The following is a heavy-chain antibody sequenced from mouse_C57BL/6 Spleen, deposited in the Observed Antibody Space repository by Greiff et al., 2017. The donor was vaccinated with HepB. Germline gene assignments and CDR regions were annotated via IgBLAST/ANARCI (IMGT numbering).Heavy chain of an antibody. CDR2: ISSGGDYI. V-gene: IGHV5-9-1*02. CDR3: TRVYDYDVRYFDV. D-gene: IGHD2-4*01. CDR1: GFTFSSYA. J-gene: IGHJ1*03. Sequence: DVMLVESGEGLVKPGGSLKLSCAASGFTFSSYAMSWVRQTPEKRLEWVAYISSGGDYIYYAATVKGRFTISRDNARNTLYLQMSSLKSEDTAMYYCTRVYDYDVRYFDVWGTGTTVTVSS.